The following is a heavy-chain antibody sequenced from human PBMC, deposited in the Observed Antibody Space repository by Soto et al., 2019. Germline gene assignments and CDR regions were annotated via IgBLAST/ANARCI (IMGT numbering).Heavy chain of an antibody. CDR2: INDIGRT. Sequence: SETLSLTCVVYDDSFTDYFWTWICLSPGKRLEWIGEINDIGRTNYNPSLKSRVTISVDTSKNQFSLKLSSVTAADTAVYYCARQKSSSWYVHDYYYGMDVWGQGTTVTVSS. CDR1: DDSFTDYF. J-gene: IGHJ6*02. V-gene: IGHV4-34*01. D-gene: IGHD6-13*01. CDR3: ARQKSSSWYVHDYYYGMDV.